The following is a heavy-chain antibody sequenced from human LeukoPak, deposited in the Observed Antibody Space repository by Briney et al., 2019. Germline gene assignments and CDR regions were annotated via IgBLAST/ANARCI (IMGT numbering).Heavy chain of an antibody. Sequence: PSETLSLTCAVSGYSISSYYWSWIRQPPGKGLEWIGYIYYSGSTNYNPSLKSRVTISVDTSRNQFSLKLNSVTAADTAVYYCATISRETFDPWGQGTLVTVSS. CDR2: IYYSGST. J-gene: IGHJ5*02. V-gene: IGHV4-59*01. CDR1: GYSISSYY. CDR3: ATISRETFDP. D-gene: IGHD1-26*01.